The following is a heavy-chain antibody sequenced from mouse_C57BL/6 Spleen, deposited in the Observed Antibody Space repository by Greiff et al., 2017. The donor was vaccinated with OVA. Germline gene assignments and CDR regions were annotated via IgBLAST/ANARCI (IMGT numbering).Heavy chain of an antibody. D-gene: IGHD2-10*02. J-gene: IGHJ2*01. Sequence: VQLKESGPELVKPGASVKMSCKASGYTFTRYVMHWVKQKPGQGLEWIGYIYPYNDGTKYNEKFKGKATLTSDKSSSTAYMELISLTSEDSAVYYCARGVLDYFDYWGQGTTLTVSS. CDR2: IYPYNDGT. V-gene: IGHV1-14*01. CDR1: GYTFTRYV. CDR3: ARGVLDYFDY.